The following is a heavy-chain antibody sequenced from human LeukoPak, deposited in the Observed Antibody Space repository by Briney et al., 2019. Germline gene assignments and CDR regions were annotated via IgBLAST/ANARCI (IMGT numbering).Heavy chain of an antibody. V-gene: IGHV3-30-3*01. J-gene: IGHJ4*02. Sequence: GGSLRLSCAASGFTFSNYWMSWVRQAPGKGLEWVAVITYNGGNKYYADSVKGRFTISRDNSKNTMYLQMNSLRVEDTAVYYCARDLRLGDRLSFDFWGQGTLVTVSS. CDR3: ARDLRLGDRLSFDF. D-gene: IGHD3-16*01. CDR1: GFTFSNYW. CDR2: ITYNGGNK.